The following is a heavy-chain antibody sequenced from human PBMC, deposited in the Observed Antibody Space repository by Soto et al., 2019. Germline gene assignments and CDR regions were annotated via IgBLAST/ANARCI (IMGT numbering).Heavy chain of an antibody. J-gene: IGHJ6*02. CDR1: FTSYS. CDR2: INAGNGNT. Sequence: FTSYSSHLGGQAPGKKPDWMGWINAGNGNTKYSQKFQGRVTMTRDTSTSTVYMELSSLRSEDTAVYYCARDRGRGGSYYIYFYGMDVWGQGTTVTVSS. V-gene: IGHV1-3*01. D-gene: IGHD1-26*01. CDR3: ARDRGRGGSYYIYFYGMDV.